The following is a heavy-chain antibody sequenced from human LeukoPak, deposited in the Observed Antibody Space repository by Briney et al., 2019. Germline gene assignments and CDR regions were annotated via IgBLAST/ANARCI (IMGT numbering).Heavy chain of an antibody. CDR2: ISSSSSTI. CDR3: ARAYYYDSSGPKPPDY. V-gene: IGHV3-48*01. D-gene: IGHD3-22*01. CDR1: GFTFSSYS. Sequence: PGGSLRLSCAASGFTFSSYSMNWVRQAPGKGLEWVSYISSSSSTIYYADSVKGRFTISRDNAKNSLYLQMNSLRAEDTAVYYCARAYYYDSSGPKPPDYWGQGTLVTVPS. J-gene: IGHJ4*02.